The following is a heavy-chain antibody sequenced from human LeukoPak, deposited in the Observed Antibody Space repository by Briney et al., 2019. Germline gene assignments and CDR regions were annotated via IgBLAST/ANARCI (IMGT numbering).Heavy chain of an antibody. D-gene: IGHD3-22*01. CDR1: GFTVSTNY. CDR2: IYGGGIT. CDR3: ARDGYYDSSGYRKHDGFDI. J-gene: IGHJ3*02. V-gene: IGHV3-66*01. Sequence: PGGSLRLSCAASGFTVSTNYMSWVRQAPGKGLEWVSLIYGGGITQYADSVKGRFTISRDNSKNTLYLQMTSLRAEDTAVYHCARDGYYDSSGYRKHDGFDIWGQGTLVTVSS.